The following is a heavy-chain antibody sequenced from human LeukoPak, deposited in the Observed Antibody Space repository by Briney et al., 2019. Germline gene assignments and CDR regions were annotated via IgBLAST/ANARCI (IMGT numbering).Heavy chain of an antibody. CDR2: INPNSGGT. D-gene: IGHD1-26*01. CDR3: ARVRRLGTNSGSYQREYYYYMDV. J-gene: IGHJ6*03. CDR1: GYTFTGYY. V-gene: IGHV1-2*02. Sequence: PLASVKVSCKASGYTFTGYYMHWVRQAPGQGLEWMGWINPNSGGTNYAQKFQGRVTMTRDTSISTAYMELSRLRSDDTAVYYCARVRRLGTNSGSYQREYYYYMDVWGKGTTVTVSS.